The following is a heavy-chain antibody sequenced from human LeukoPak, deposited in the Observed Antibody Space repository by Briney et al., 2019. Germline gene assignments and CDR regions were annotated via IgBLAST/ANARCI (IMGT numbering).Heavy chain of an antibody. Sequence: GGSLSLSCAASGFTFSSYEINWVRQAPGKGLEWVSYISGSGSNIYYADSVKGRFTISGDNAKNSLYLQMNSLRAEDTAVYYCARESDGYNLDYWGQGTLVTVPS. CDR2: ISGSGSNI. J-gene: IGHJ4*02. CDR1: GFTFSSYE. CDR3: ARESDGYNLDY. V-gene: IGHV3-48*03. D-gene: IGHD5-24*01.